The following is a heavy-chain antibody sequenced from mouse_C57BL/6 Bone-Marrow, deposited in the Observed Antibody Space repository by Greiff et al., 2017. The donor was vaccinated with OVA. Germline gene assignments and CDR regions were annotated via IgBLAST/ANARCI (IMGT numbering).Heavy chain of an antibody. CDR2: ISSGGSYT. D-gene: IGHD2-4*01. CDR3: ARHVYDYLWFAY. V-gene: IGHV5-6*01. Sequence: EVHLVESGGDLVKPGGSLKLSCAASGFTFSSYGMSWVRQTPEKRLEWVATISSGGSYTYYPDSVKGRFTISRDNAKNTMYLQMSRLKSEDAAMYYFARHVYDYLWFAYWGQGTLVTVSA. J-gene: IGHJ3*01. CDR1: GFTFSSYG.